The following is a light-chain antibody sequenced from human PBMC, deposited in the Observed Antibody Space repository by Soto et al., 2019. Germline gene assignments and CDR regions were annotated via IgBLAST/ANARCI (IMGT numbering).Light chain of an antibody. J-gene: IGKJ1*01. CDR1: QSVSSN. Sequence: EIVMTQSPATLSVSPGERATLSCRASQSVSSNSAWYQQKPGQAPRLLIYGASTRATGIPARFSGSGSGTEFTLTISSLQYEDFAVYYCQQYNNWPREFGQGTKVEIK. CDR3: QQYNNWPRE. V-gene: IGKV3-15*01. CDR2: GAS.